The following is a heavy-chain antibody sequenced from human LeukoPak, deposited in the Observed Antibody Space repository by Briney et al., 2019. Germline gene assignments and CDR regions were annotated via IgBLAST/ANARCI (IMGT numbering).Heavy chain of an antibody. Sequence: SETLSLTCTVSGGSISSYYWSWIRQPPGKGLEWIGYTYYSGSTNYNPSLKSRVTISVDTSKNQFSLKLSSVTAADTAVYYCARDSYYDSSGYFGYWGQGTLVTVSS. CDR1: GGSISSYY. D-gene: IGHD3-22*01. V-gene: IGHV4-59*01. J-gene: IGHJ4*02. CDR2: TYYSGST. CDR3: ARDSYYDSSGYFGY.